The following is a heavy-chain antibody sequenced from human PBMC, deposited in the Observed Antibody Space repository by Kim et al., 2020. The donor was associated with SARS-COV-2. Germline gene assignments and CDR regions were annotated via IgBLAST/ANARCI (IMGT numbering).Heavy chain of an antibody. V-gene: IGHV1-2*02. D-gene: IGHD2-15*01. CDR3: ASDFGGYCSGGSCFNLDY. CDR1: GYTFTGYY. Sequence: ASVKVSCKASGYTFTGYYMHWVRQAPGQGLEWMGWINPNSGGTNYAQKFQGRVTMTRDTSISTAYMELSRLRSDDTAVYYCASDFGGYCSGGSCFNLDYWGQGTLVTVSS. CDR2: INPNSGGT. J-gene: IGHJ4*02.